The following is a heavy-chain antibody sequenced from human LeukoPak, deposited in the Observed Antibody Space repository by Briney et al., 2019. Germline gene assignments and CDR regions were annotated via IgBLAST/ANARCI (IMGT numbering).Heavy chain of an antibody. Sequence: PGGSLRLSCAASGFTVSSHYMSWVRQAPGKGLEWVSVIYSGGSTYYADSVKGRFTISRDNAKNSLYLQMNSLRAEDTAVYYCARGGGSWSLFDYWGQGTLVTVSS. J-gene: IGHJ4*02. CDR1: GFTVSSHY. D-gene: IGHD6-13*01. CDR2: IYSGGST. V-gene: IGHV3-66*01. CDR3: ARGGGSWSLFDY.